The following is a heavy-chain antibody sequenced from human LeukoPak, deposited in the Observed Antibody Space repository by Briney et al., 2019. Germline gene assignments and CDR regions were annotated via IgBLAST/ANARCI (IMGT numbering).Heavy chain of an antibody. D-gene: IGHD6-13*01. CDR1: GGSISNYY. CDR2: IYYSGTT. J-gene: IGHJ1*01. CDR3: ARHGGYSSPYLH. V-gene: IGHV4-59*08. Sequence: PSETLSLTCTVSGGSISNYYWSWIWQPPGKGLECMGYIYYSGTTNYNPSLKSRVTISVDTSKNQFSLKLSSVTAADTAVYYCARHGGYSSPYLHWGQGTLVTVSS.